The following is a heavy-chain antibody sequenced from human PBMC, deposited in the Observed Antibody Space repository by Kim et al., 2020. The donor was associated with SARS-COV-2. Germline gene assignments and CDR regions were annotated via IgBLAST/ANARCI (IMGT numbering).Heavy chain of an antibody. Sequence: SVKVSCKASGGTFSSYAISWVRQAPGQGLEWMGGIIPIFGTANYAQKFQGRVTITADESTSTAYMELSSLRSEDTAVYYCARDRPRYGSGSYYHDYWGQGTLVTVSS. D-gene: IGHD3-10*01. J-gene: IGHJ4*02. V-gene: IGHV1-69*13. CDR3: ARDRPRYGSGSYYHDY. CDR2: IIPIFGTA. CDR1: GGTFSSYA.